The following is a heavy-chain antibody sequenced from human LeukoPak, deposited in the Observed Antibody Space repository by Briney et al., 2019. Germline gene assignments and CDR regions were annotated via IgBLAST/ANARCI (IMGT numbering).Heavy chain of an antibody. J-gene: IGHJ4*02. CDR1: GGSISSGSYY. Sequence: SETLSLTCTVSGGSISSGSYYWSWIRQPAGRGLEWIGRIYTSGSINYNPSLKSRVTISVDTSKNQFSLKLSSVTAADTAVYYCARGGRGSYFNWGQGTLVTVSS. V-gene: IGHV4-61*02. D-gene: IGHD1-26*01. CDR2: IYTSGSI. CDR3: ARGGRGSYFN.